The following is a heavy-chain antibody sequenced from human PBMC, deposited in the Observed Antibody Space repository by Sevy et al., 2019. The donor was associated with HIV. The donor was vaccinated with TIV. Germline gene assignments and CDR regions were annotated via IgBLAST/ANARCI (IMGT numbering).Heavy chain of an antibody. CDR3: ARVEVGSSLRPPFDY. J-gene: IGHJ4*02. V-gene: IGHV3-30-3*01. CDR1: GFTFSSYA. Sequence: GGSLRLSCAASGFTFSSYAMHWVHQAPGKGLEWVAVISYDGSNKYYADSVKGRFTISRDNSKNTLYLQMNSLRAEDTAVYYCARVEVGSSLRPPFDYWGQGTLVTVSS. CDR2: ISYDGSNK. D-gene: IGHD2-15*01.